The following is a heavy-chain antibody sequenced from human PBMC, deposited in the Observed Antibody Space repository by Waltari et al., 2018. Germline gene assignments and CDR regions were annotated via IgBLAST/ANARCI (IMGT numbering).Heavy chain of an antibody. J-gene: IGHJ5*02. V-gene: IGHV1-69*01. D-gene: IGHD3-3*01. CDR1: GGTFSSYA. CDR3: ASLDFWSGYYSNRGWFDP. CDR2: IIPIFGTA. Sequence: QVQLVQSGAEVTKPGSSVKVSCKASGGTFSSYALSWVRQAPGQGLEWMVGIIPIFGTANYAQKFQGRVTITADESTSTAYMELSSLRSEDTAVYYCASLDFWSGYYSNRGWFDPWGQGTLVTVSS.